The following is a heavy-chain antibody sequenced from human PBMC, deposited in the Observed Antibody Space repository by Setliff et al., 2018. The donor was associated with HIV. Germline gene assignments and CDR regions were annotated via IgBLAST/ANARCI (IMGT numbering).Heavy chain of an antibody. J-gene: IGHJ3*01. V-gene: IGHV4-34*01. CDR2: INYAGIT. CDR3: ARPTGGGNFDL. CDR1: GGSFTDYN. Sequence: SETLSLTCAVYGGSFTDYNWSWLRQPPGKGLEWIGEINYAGITDYNPSLESRLSIAVDTFTNQFSLNLTSVTAADTAMYFCARPTGGGNFDLWGQRTMVTVSS. D-gene: IGHD7-27*01.